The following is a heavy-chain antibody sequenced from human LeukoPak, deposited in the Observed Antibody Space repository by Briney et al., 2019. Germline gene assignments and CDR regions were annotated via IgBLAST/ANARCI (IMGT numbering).Heavy chain of an antibody. CDR2: ISAYNGNT. D-gene: IGHD6-19*01. J-gene: IGHJ4*02. CDR3: AKSPPPVAGSPFDY. CDR1: GYTFTSYG. Sequence: ASVKVSCKASGYTFTSYGISWVRQAPGQGLEWMGWISAYNGNTNYAQKLQGRVTMTTDTSTSTAYMELRSLRSDDTAVYYCAKSPPPVAGSPFDYWGQGTLVTVSS. V-gene: IGHV1-18*01.